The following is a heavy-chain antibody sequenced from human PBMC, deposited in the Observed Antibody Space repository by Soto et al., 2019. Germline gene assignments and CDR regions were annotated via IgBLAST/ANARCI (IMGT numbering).Heavy chain of an antibody. V-gene: IGHV4-59*01. CDR3: ARDREGGYSYGYLYYYYGMDV. CDR1: GFSISSYY. D-gene: IGHD5-18*01. J-gene: IGHJ6*02. CDR2: IYYSGST. Sequence: PSETLSLTCTVSGFSISSYYWSWIRQPPGKGLEWIGYIYYSGSTNYNPSLKSRVTISVDTSKNQFSLKLSSVTAADTAVYYCARDREGGYSYGYLYYYYGMDVWGQGTTVTVSS.